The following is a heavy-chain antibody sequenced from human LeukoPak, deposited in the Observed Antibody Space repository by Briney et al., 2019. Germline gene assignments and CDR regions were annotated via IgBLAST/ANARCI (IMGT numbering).Heavy chain of an antibody. J-gene: IGHJ4*02. D-gene: IGHD3-22*01. CDR1: GGSFSGYY. Sequence: SETLSLTCAVYGGSFSGYYWSWIRQPPGKGLEWIGEINHSGSTNYNPSLKSRVTISVDTSKNQFSLKLSSVTAADTAVYYCARRPYYYDSSGYEWGQGTLVTVSS. CDR3: ARRPYYYDSSGYE. CDR2: INHSGST. V-gene: IGHV4-34*01.